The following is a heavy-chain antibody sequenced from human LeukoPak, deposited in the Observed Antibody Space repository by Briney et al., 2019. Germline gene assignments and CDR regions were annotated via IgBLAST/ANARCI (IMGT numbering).Heavy chain of an antibody. CDR2: ISGSSDHT. Sequence: LGGSVRLSCVASGFTFSNYLISWVGPAPGKEREGISCISGSSDHTNYAGSVKVRFSISRDNSKNTLYLQMNSLRAEDTAVYYCGKILVAVVSYYYGLDVWGQGTTVTVSS. CDR1: GFTFSNYL. V-gene: IGHV3-23*01. D-gene: IGHD6-19*01. CDR3: GKILVAVVSYYYGLDV. J-gene: IGHJ6*02.